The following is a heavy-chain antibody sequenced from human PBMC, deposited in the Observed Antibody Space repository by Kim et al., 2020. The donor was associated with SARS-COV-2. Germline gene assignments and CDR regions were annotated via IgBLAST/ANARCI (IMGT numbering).Heavy chain of an antibody. CDR3: ARCPLSMTMVRGMITTTLFDYYNMDA. D-gene: IGHD3-10*01. V-gene: IGHV3-48*02. CDR1: GFNFNSYS. CDR2: ISSSSSTV. J-gene: IGHJ6*02. Sequence: GGSLRLSCTVSGFNFNSYSMNWVRQAPGKGLEWVSYISSSSSTVYYACSVSGRFTISRDNAKNSLFLQMNSLRDDDTAVYYCARCPLSMTMVRGMITTTLFDYYNMDAWGQGTTVTVSS.